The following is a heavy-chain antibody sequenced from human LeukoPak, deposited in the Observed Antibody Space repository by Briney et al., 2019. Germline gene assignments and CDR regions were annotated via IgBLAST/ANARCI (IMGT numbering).Heavy chain of an antibody. CDR3: AIAPVHVDSDAFDI. Sequence: SQTLSLTHTVSGGSISSGGYCSSWIRQHPGKGLEWIRYMYYSGSMYYIPSLKSRATISVQTTKNHFSLKLSSVTTADTAVYYCAIAPVHVDSDAFDIWGQGTMVTVSS. CDR1: GGSISSGGYC. V-gene: IGHV4-31*03. D-gene: IGHD5-12*01. CDR2: MYYSGSM. J-gene: IGHJ3*02.